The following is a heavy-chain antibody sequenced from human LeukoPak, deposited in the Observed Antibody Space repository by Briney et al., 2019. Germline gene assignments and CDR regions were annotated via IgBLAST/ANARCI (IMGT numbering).Heavy chain of an antibody. CDR3: ARYFRYYDSSGYPEFDY. D-gene: IGHD3-22*01. J-gene: IGHJ4*02. CDR1: GYTFTGYY. Sequence: GASVKVSCKASGYTFTGYYMHWVRQAPGQGLEWMGWINPNSGGTNYAQKFQGRVTMTRDTSISTAYMELSRLRSDDTAVYYCARYFRYYDSSGYPEFDYWGQATLVTVSS. V-gene: IGHV1-2*02. CDR2: INPNSGGT.